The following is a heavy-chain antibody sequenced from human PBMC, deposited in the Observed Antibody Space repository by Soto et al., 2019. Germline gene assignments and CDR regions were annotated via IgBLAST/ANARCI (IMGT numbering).Heavy chain of an antibody. CDR2: THGSGIT. CDR3: ASYIEGGGGRGY. CDR1: GGSITGYH. Sequence: QVQLQESGPGLVKPSETLSLTCTVSGGSITGYHWSWIRQLPGKGLEWIGYTHGSGITNYNPSLQSRVTISVDTSKNHFSLKVSSVTASDTAVYYCASYIEGGGGRGYWGQGHLLTVSS. J-gene: IGHJ4*02. V-gene: IGHV4-59*01. D-gene: IGHD1-26*01.